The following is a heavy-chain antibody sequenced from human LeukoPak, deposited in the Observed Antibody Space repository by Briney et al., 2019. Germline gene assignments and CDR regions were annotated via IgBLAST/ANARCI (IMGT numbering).Heavy chain of an antibody. J-gene: IGHJ4*02. CDR1: GYTFTGYE. V-gene: IGHV1-18*01. D-gene: IGHD6-19*01. Sequence: VASVRVSCKASGYTFTGYEISWVRQAPGQGLEWMAWISAYNGNTNYAQNLQGRVTMPTDTSTSTAYMELRSLRSDHTAVYYCARHSRGWSFYFVSCGERALVTVSS. CDR2: ISAYNGNT. CDR3: ARHSRGWSFYFVS.